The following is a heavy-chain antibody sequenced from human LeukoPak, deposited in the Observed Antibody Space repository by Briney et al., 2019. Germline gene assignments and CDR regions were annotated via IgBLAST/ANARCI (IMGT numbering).Heavy chain of an antibody. CDR3: ARGRDAFDI. CDR2: ISGSGGST. D-gene: IGHD3-16*01. Sequence: SGGSLRLSCAASGFTFSTYAMSWVRQAPGKGLEWVSGISGSGGSTFYADSVKGRFTISRDNSKNTLYLQMNSLRAEDTAVYYCARGRDAFDIWGQGTMVTVSP. CDR1: GFTFSTYA. J-gene: IGHJ3*02. V-gene: IGHV3-23*01.